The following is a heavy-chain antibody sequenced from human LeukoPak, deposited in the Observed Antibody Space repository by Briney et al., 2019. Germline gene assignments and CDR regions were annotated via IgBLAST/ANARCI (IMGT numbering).Heavy chain of an antibody. CDR2: MNPNSGNT. Sequence: ASVTVSCKASGYTFTSYDINWVRQAPGQGLEWMGWMNPNSGNTGYAQKFQGRVTMTRNTSISTAYMELSSLRSEDTAVYYCARSWIHDFWSGLIKPRTYFDYWGQGTLVTVSS. CDR1: GYTFTSYD. V-gene: IGHV1-8*01. CDR3: ARSWIHDFWSGLIKPRTYFDY. D-gene: IGHD3-3*01. J-gene: IGHJ4*02.